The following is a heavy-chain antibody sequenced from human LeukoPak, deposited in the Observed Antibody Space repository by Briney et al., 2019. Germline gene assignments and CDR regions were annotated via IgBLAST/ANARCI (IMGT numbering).Heavy chain of an antibody. CDR2: IYYSGST. CDR1: GGSISSYY. CDR3: ASWRGYGRVTQEGAFDI. V-gene: IGHV4-59*01. Sequence: PSETLSLTCTVSGGSISSYYWSWIRQPPGKGLEVIGYIYYSGSTNYNPSLKSRVTISVHTSKKEFSLKPSSVTAAHTPGYYSASWRGYGRVTQEGAFDIWGQGTMVTVSS. J-gene: IGHJ3*02. D-gene: IGHD2-21*02.